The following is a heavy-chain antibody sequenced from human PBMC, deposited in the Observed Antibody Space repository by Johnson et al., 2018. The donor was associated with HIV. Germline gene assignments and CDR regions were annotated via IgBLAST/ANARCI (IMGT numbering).Heavy chain of an antibody. D-gene: IGHD4-17*01. CDR2: IYSGGST. J-gene: IGHJ3*02. V-gene: IGHV3-53*01. CDR3: AREVAGDYGDSPGAFDI. Sequence: VQLVESGGGLVQPGGSLRLSCAASGLNVSSTYMSWVRQAPGKGLEWVSVIYSGGSTYYADSVKGRFTISRDNSKNTLYLQMNSLRAEDTAVYYCAREVAGDYGDSPGAFDIWGQGTMVTVSS. CDR1: GLNVSSTY.